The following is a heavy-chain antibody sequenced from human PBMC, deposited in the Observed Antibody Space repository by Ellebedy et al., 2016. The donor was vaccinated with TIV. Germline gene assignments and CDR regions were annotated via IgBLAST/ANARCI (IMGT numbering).Heavy chain of an antibody. V-gene: IGHV3-48*03. CDR3: SREIGVRGVKIKTYYYCLDV. CDR1: GFTFTSHG. D-gene: IGHD3-10*01. CDR2: ISGSSSTI. J-gene: IGHJ6*02. Sequence: GESLKISCVASGFTFTSHGMTWVRQAPGKGLEWIANISGSSSTITYVDSVRGRFTVSRDNARNSLYLQMNNIRGEDTAVYFCSREIGVRGVKIKTYYYCLDVWGRGTTVAVSS.